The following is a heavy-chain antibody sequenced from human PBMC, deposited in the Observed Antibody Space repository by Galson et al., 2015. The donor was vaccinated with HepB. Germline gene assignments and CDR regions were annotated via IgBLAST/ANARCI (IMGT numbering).Heavy chain of an antibody. V-gene: IGHV3-7*03. D-gene: IGHD4/OR15-4a*01. J-gene: IGHJ6*02. CDR3: ARGPETDYWDYFYYYAMDV. CDR2: IKQDGTEK. CDR1: GFSFSSYW. Sequence: SLRLSCAASGFSFSSYWMSWVRQAPGNGLEWVANIKQDGTEKYYVDSVKGRFTISRDNAKNSLYLQMNSLRAEDTAVFYCARGPETDYWDYFYYYAMDVWGQGTTVIVSS.